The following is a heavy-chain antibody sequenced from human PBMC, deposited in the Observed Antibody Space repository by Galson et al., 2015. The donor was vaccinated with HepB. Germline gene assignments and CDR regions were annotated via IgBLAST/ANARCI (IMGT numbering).Heavy chain of an antibody. V-gene: IGHV5-51*01. Sequence: QSGAEVKKPGESLKISRKGSGYSFINYWIGWVRQMPGKGLEWMGILYPGDSDTKYSPSFQGQVTFSVDKSISTAYLQWSSLKASDTAMYYCVTYYSCYYHFDYWGQGTLVTVSS. D-gene: IGHD1-26*01. CDR2: LYPGDSDT. CDR3: VTYYSCYYHFDY. J-gene: IGHJ4*02. CDR1: GYSFINYW.